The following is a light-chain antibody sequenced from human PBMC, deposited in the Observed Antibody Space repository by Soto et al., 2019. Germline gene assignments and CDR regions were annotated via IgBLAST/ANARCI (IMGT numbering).Light chain of an antibody. J-gene: IGLJ2*01. CDR2: DVR. Sequence: QSVLTQPASVSGSPGQSITISCTGTSSDVGGYNYVSWYQQHPGKAPKLMIYDVRDRPSGVSNRFSGSKSGNTASLTISGLQAEDEAVYYCSSYTTSSTLDVLFGGGTKLTVL. V-gene: IGLV2-14*03. CDR1: SSDVGGYNY. CDR3: SSYTTSSTLDVL.